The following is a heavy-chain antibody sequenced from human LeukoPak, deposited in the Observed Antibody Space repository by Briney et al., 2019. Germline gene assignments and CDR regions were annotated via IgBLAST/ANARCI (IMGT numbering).Heavy chain of an antibody. D-gene: IGHD6-19*01. J-gene: IGHJ4*02. Sequence: ASVKVSCKASGYTFTDYYVHWVRQAPGQGLEWMGGIIPIFGTANYAQKFQGRVTITADESTSTAYMELSSLRSEDTAVYYCARAPYSSGWYEVEHWGQGTLVTVSS. CDR3: ARAPYSSGWYEVEH. V-gene: IGHV1-69*13. CDR1: GYTFTDYY. CDR2: IIPIFGTA.